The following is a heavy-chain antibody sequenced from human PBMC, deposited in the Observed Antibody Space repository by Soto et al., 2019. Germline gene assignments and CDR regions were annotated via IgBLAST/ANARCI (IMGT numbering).Heavy chain of an antibody. D-gene: IGHD6-19*01. Sequence: EVQLLDSGGGLVQPGGSLRLSFAASVFTFSAYAMSWVRQAPGKGLEWFSPIHGGGGVTFDADSVKVRFTIFKDNSRKTIFMQMKSMRADGTAVYYCARAAVSENGQWDWFDPWGQGTLVT. V-gene: IGHV3-23*01. CDR3: ARAAVSENGQWDWFDP. CDR1: VFTFSAYA. CDR2: IHGGGGVT. J-gene: IGHJ5*02.